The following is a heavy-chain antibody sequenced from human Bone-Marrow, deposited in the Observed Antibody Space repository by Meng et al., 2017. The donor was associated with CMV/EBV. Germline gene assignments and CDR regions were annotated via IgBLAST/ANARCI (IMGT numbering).Heavy chain of an antibody. CDR2: ISYDGSNK. J-gene: IGHJ6*02. V-gene: IGHV3-30-3*01. CDR1: GFTFSSYA. CDR3: ARGGGGYDFWSGYYSPYGMDV. D-gene: IGHD3-3*01. Sequence: GGSLRLSCAASGFTFSSYAMHWVRQAPGKGLEWVAVISYDGSNKYYADSVKGRFTISRDNSKNTLYLQMNSLRAEDTAVYYCARGGGGYDFWSGYYSPYGMDVWGQGTTVTVSS.